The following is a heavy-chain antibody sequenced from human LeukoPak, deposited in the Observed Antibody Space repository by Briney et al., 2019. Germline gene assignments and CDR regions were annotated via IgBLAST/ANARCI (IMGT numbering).Heavy chain of an antibody. CDR1: GYTFNTYW. D-gene: IGHD4/OR15-4a*01. CDR3: ARTTMAAHGYLDY. CDR2: IYPGDSDT. V-gene: IGHV5-51*01. J-gene: IGHJ4*02. Sequence: GESLKISCKGSGYTFNTYWIGWVRQMPGKGLEWMGIIYPGDSDTRCSPSFQGQVTISADKSINTAYLQWSSLKASDTAMYYCARTTMAAHGYLDYWGQGTLVTVSP.